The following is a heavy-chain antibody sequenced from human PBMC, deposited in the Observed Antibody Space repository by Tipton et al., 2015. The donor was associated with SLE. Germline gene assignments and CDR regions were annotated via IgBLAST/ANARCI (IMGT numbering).Heavy chain of an antibody. CDR3: ARVDYSTIPYSFDY. D-gene: IGHD4-11*01. V-gene: IGHV6-1*01. CDR1: GDSVASNSAA. J-gene: IGHJ4*02. Sequence: GLVKPSQTLSLTCAISGDSVASNSAAWNWIRQSPSRGLEWLGRTYYMSKWYHDYAASVKSRITINPDTSKNQFSLQLNSVTPEDTAVYYCARVDYSTIPYSFDYWGQGTLVTVSS. CDR2: TYYMSKWYH.